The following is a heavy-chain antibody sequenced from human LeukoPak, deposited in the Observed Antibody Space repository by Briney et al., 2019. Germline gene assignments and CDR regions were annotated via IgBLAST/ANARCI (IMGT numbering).Heavy chain of an antibody. D-gene: IGHD3-16*01. CDR3: AKKGGLFSPRGDLFDH. J-gene: IGHJ4*02. CDR2: IYASGSI. V-gene: IGHV4-4*07. CDR1: GGFISDYY. Sequence: PSETLSLTCTVSGGFISDYYWSWIRQPAGKGLEWIGRIYASGSINYNPALKSRVTMSVDTSKNQFSLKLRSVTAADTAVYYCAKKGGLFSPRGDLFDHWGQGTLVTVSS.